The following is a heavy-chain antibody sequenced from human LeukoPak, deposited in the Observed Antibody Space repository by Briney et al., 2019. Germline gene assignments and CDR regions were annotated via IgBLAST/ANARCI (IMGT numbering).Heavy chain of an antibody. CDR3: ARGPPDRADI. J-gene: IGHJ3*02. D-gene: IGHD3-16*02. Sequence: SETLSLTCSVSGVSISPSYWSWLRQPPGRGLEWIGYIYHSGTTNYSTSLASRVTISLDMSKNQFSLRLSSVGAVDTAIYYCARGPPDRADIWGQGTKVTVSS. V-gene: IGHV4-59*01. CDR2: IYHSGTT. CDR1: GVSISPSY.